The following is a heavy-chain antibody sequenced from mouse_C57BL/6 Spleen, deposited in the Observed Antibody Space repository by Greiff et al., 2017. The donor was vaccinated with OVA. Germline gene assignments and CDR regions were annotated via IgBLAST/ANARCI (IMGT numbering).Heavy chain of an antibody. CDR3: ARSYFDY. CDR2: ISSGSSNI. V-gene: IGHV5-17*01. J-gene: IGHJ2*01. CDR1: GFTFSDYG. Sequence: EVQLVESGGGLVKPGGSLKLSCAASGFTFSDYGMHWVRQAPEKGLEWVAYISSGSSNIYSADTVKGRFTISIDNAKNTLFLEMTSLMYEDTAMYYCARSYFDYWGQGTTLTVSS.